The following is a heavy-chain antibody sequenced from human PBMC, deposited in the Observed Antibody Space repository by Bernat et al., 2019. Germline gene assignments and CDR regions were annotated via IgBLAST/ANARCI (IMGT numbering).Heavy chain of an antibody. CDR3: ARVGRGSSWSYYYYYMDV. D-gene: IGHD6-13*01. Sequence: QLQLQESGPGLVKPSETLSLTCTVSGGSISSSSYYWGWIRQPPGKGLEWIGSIYYSGSTYYNPSLKSRVTISVDTSKNQFSLKLSSVTAADTAVYYCARVGRGSSWSYYYYYMDVWGKGTTVTVSS. CDR2: IYYSGST. V-gene: IGHV4-39*01. J-gene: IGHJ6*03. CDR1: GGSISSSSYY.